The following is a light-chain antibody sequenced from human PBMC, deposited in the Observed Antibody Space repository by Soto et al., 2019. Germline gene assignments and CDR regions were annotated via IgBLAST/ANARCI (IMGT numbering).Light chain of an antibody. V-gene: IGLV3-21*04. CDR1: NIGSKS. Sequence: SYELTQPPSVSVAPGKTARITCGGNNIGSKSVHWYQQKPGQAPVLVIYYDSDRPSGIPERFSGSNSGNTATLTISRVEAGDEADYYCQVWDSSSDHPGVVFCGGTKLTVL. J-gene: IGLJ2*01. CDR3: QVWDSSSDHPGVV. CDR2: YDS.